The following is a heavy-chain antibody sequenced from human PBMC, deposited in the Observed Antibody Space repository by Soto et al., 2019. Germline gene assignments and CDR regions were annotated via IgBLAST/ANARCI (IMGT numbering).Heavy chain of an antibody. D-gene: IGHD3-3*01. V-gene: IGHV4-59*08. J-gene: IGHJ4*02. Sequence: SETLSLTCTVSGGSISSYYWSWIRQPPGKGLEWIGYIYYSGSTNYNPSLKSRVTISVDTSKNQFSLKLSSVTAADTAVYYCARHGGDRGDVYYDFWSGYYTSFDYWGQGTLVTVSS. CDR3: ARHGGDRGDVYYDFWSGYYTSFDY. CDR1: GGSISSYY. CDR2: IYYSGST.